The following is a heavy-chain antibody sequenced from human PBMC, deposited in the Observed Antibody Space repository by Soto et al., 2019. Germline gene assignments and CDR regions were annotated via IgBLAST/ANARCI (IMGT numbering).Heavy chain of an antibody. CDR3: GGNLDC. V-gene: IGHV3-23*01. CDR1: GFSINTYS. D-gene: IGHD6-13*01. CDR2: ISTSGGST. J-gene: IGHJ4*02. Sequence: PGGSLRLSCAASGFSINTYSMSWVRQAPGEGLEWVSSISTSGGSTYHADSVKGRFTISRDNSKNTLYLQMNSLRAGDTAVYYCGGNLDCRGQGALVPVSS.